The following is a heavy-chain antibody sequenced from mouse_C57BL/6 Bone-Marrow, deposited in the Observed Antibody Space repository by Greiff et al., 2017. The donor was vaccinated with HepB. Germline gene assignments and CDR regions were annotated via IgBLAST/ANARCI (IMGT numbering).Heavy chain of an antibody. CDR1: GFSLTSYG. J-gene: IGHJ4*01. V-gene: IGHV2-6*01. D-gene: IGHD1-1*01. CDR3: ASLIYYYGSSYAMDY. CDR2: IWGVGST. Sequence: VQVVESGPGLVAPSQSLSITCTVSGFSLTSYGVDWVRQSPGKGLEWLGVIWGVGSTNYNSALKSRLSISKDNSKSQVFLKMNSLQTDDTAMYYCASLIYYYGSSYAMDYWGQGTSVTVSS.